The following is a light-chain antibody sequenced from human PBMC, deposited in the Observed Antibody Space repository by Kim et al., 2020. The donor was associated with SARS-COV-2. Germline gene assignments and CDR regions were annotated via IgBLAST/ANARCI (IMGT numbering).Light chain of an antibody. CDR2: SAS. CDR1: QDIGNF. J-gene: IGKJ4*01. CDR3: QHYLSVPLT. V-gene: IGKV1-27*01. Sequence: DIQMTQSPSSLSASVGDAVTITCRASQDIGNFLVWYQQRPGKVPKLLIYSASTVQSWVPSRFSGSGYGTDFTLTISRLQPEDVVTYYCQHYLSVPLTFGGGTKVDIK.